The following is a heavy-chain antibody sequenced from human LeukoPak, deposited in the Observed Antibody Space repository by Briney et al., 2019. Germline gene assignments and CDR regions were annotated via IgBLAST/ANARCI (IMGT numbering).Heavy chain of an antibody. V-gene: IGHV3-30-3*01. D-gene: IGHD3-10*01. CDR1: GFTFSSYA. CDR3: ARAPGSGGDYFDY. J-gene: IGHJ4*02. Sequence: GRSLRLSCAASGFTFSSYAMHWVRQAPGKGLEWVAVISYDGSNKYYADSVKGRFTISRDNSKNTLYLQMNSLRAEDTAVYYCARAPGSGGDYFDYWGQGTLVTVSS. CDR2: ISYDGSNK.